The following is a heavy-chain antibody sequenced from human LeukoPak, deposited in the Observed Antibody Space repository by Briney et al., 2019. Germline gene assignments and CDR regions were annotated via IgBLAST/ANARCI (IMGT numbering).Heavy chain of an antibody. CDR2: ISGSSNTI. Sequence: GGSLRLSCAASGFSFSTYAMNWVRQAPGKGLEWLSYISGSSNTIYYEDSVKGRFTVSRDHAKNSLHLPMNSLRTEDTAVYSSASGGHCSSTNYYYYCYMDVWGKGTTVTVSS. CDR1: GFSFSTYA. V-gene: IGHV3-48*04. J-gene: IGHJ6*03. CDR3: ASGGHCSSTNYYYYCYMDV. D-gene: IGHD2-2*01.